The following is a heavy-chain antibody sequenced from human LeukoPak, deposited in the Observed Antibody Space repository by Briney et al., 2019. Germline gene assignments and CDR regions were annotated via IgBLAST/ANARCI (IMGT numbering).Heavy chain of an antibody. V-gene: IGHV3-64*01. Sequence: PGGSLRLSCAASGFPFSNYAMQWVRQAPGKGLEYVSGISSNGGTTVYANSVKGRFTISRDNSKNTLYLQMGSLRAEDMAVYYCARDGVATNGCWGQGTLVTVSS. CDR1: GFPFSNYA. D-gene: IGHD5-24*01. CDR3: ARDGVATNGC. J-gene: IGHJ4*02. CDR2: ISSNGGTT.